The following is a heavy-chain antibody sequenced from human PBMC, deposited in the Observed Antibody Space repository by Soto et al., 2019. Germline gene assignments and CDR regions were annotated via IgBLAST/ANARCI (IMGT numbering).Heavy chain of an antibody. Sequence: QVQLVQSGAEVKKPGSSVKVSCKASGGTFSSYAISWVRQAPGQGLEWMGGSIPIFGTANYAQKFQGRVTITADESTGTAYMELSSLRSEDTAVYYCARALLTSIAARRADYFDYWGQGTLVTVSS. V-gene: IGHV1-69*01. CDR3: ARALLTSIAARRADYFDY. CDR1: GGTFSSYA. J-gene: IGHJ4*02. D-gene: IGHD6-6*01. CDR2: SIPIFGTA.